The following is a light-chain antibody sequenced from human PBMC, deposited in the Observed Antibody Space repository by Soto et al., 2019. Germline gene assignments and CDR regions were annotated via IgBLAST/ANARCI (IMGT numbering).Light chain of an antibody. J-gene: IGKJ1*01. V-gene: IGKV1-5*01. CDR2: DAS. CDR3: QQYTTYPWT. Sequence: EIQMTQSPSTQSASVGDRVTITCRASQSISSWLAWYQQTPGRAPKVLIFDASSLESGVPSRFSGSGSATEFTLTISSLQPDDFATYYCQQYTTYPWTFGQGTKVDI. CDR1: QSISSW.